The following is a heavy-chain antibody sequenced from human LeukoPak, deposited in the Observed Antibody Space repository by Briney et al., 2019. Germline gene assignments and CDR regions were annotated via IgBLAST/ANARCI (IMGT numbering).Heavy chain of an antibody. D-gene: IGHD5-12*01. J-gene: IGHJ5*02. CDR3: ARHDIRRGYSGYGTNWFDP. Sequence: AETLSLTCTVSRGSISSVSYSWGWIRQPPGKGLEWIGNIYYSGSTYYNPSLKSRVTISVDTSKNQFSLKLSSVTAADTAVYYCARHDIRRGYSGYGTNWFDPWGQGTLVPVSS. CDR1: RGSISSVSYS. CDR2: IYYSGST. V-gene: IGHV4-39*01.